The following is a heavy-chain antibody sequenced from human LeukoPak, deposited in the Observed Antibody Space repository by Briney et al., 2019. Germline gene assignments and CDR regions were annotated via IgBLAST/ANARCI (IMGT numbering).Heavy chain of an antibody. CDR1: GFIFTNYF. CDR3: ARQRMWEPYNWFDP. V-gene: IGHV3-7*01. D-gene: IGHD1-26*01. CDR2: IKHDGSEK. Sequence: PGGFLRLSCVASGFIFTNYFMSWVRQAPGKGLEWVASIKHDGSEKYYVDSARGRFTISRDNTMNSLYLQMSSLRAEDTAVYYCARQRMWEPYNWFDPWGQGTLVTVSS. J-gene: IGHJ5*02.